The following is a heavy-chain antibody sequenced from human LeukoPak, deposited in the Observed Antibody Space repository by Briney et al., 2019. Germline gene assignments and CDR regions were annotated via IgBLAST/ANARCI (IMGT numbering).Heavy chain of an antibody. Sequence: ASVKVSCKASGYTFTGYYMHWVRQAPGQGLEWMGWINPNSGGTNYAQKFQGRVTMTRDTSISTAYMELSRLRSDDTAVYYCARPQTLAAVFDYWGQGTLVTVSP. J-gene: IGHJ4*02. V-gene: IGHV1-2*02. CDR1: GYTFTGYY. D-gene: IGHD6-13*01. CDR2: INPNSGGT. CDR3: ARPQTLAAVFDY.